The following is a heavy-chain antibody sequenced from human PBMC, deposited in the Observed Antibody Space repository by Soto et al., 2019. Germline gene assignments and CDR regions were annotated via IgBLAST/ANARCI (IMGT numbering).Heavy chain of an antibody. V-gene: IGHV2-5*02. D-gene: IGHD4-4*01. J-gene: IGHJ4*02. CDR2: IYWDDDR. CDR3: AHVRLQTGFDY. CDR1: GFSLTTSGVG. Sequence: QITLKESGPTLVKPTQTLTLTCTFSGFSLTTSGVGVGWIRQPPGKALEWLALIYWDDDRRYSPSLRSRLTITKDTSKNQGVLTMSNMDPVDTATHSCAHVRLQTGFDYWGQGTLVTVSS.